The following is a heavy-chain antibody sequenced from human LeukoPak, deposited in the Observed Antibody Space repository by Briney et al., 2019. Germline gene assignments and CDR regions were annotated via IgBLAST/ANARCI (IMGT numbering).Heavy chain of an antibody. D-gene: IGHD6-13*01. CDR2: ISWNSDNI. V-gene: IGHV3-9*01. J-gene: IGHJ4*02. CDR3: AKGARYSSSWYPLGY. Sequence: PGRSLRLSCVASGFIFDEYAMHWVRQAPGKGLEWVSGISWNSDNIGYADSVKGRFTISRDKAENSLYLQMNSLRAGDTALYYCAKGARYSSSWYPLGYWGQGTLVTVSS. CDR1: GFIFDEYA.